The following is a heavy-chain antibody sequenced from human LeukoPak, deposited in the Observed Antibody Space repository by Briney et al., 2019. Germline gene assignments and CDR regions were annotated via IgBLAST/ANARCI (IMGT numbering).Heavy chain of an antibody. CDR1: GFSFSNYW. J-gene: IGHJ6*03. CDR2: IKSDGTGA. CDR3: ARDRDGPNYYMDV. Sequence: GGSLRLSCAASGFSFSNYWMHWVREVPEKGLEWVSRIKSDGTGATYTGSVNGRFTISRDNAENTLYLQMNSLRAEDTAIYYCARDRDGPNYYMDVWGKGTAVTVSS. V-gene: IGHV3-74*01. D-gene: IGHD5-24*01.